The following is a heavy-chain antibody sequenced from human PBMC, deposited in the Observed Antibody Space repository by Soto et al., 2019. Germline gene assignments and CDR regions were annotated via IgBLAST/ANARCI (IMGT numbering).Heavy chain of an antibody. CDR3: ALSWDSRYCTNGVCWSFDY. J-gene: IGHJ4*02. V-gene: IGHV4-59*01. CDR1: GGSISSYY. D-gene: IGHD2-8*01. Sequence: SETLSLTCTVSGGSISSYYWSWIRQPPGKGLEWIGYIYYSGSTNYNPSLKSRVTISVDTSKNQFSLKLSSVTAADTAVYYCALSWDSRYCTNGVCWSFDYWGQGTLVTVSS. CDR2: IYYSGST.